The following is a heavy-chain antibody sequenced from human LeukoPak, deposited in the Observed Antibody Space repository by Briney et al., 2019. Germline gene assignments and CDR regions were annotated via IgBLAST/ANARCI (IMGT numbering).Heavy chain of an antibody. Sequence: PGGSLRLSCAASGFTFSSNWMYWVRRAPGKGLVWVSHISTDGSTTNYADSVKGRFTISRDNARNPLYLQMDSLRSEDTAVYYCGGDSGYWGQGTLVTVSS. CDR3: GGDSGY. CDR1: GFTFSSNW. V-gene: IGHV3-74*01. J-gene: IGHJ4*02. CDR2: ISTDGSTT.